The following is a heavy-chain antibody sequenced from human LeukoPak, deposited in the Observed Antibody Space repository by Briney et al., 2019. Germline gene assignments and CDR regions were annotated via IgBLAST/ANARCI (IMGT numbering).Heavy chain of an antibody. V-gene: IGHV3-21*04. Sequence: PGGSLRLACAASGFTFSSYSMNWVRQAPGKGLEWVSSISSSSSYIYYADSVKGRFTISRDNAKNSLYLQMNSLRAEDTAVYYCAKGEASGWYYFDYWGQGTLVTVSS. CDR2: ISSSSSYI. CDR3: AKGEASGWYYFDY. CDR1: GFTFSSYS. D-gene: IGHD6-19*01. J-gene: IGHJ4*02.